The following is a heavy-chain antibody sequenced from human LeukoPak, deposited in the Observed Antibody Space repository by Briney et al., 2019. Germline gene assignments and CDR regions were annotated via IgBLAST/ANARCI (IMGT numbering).Heavy chain of an antibody. CDR1: GGSISSGGYY. D-gene: IGHD3-3*01. CDR3: ARDGGVVKSFDY. V-gene: IGHV4-31*03. J-gene: IGHJ4*02. CDR2: IYYSGST. Sequence: SQTLSLTCTVSGGSISSGGYYWSWIRQHPGKGLEWIGYIYYSGSTYYNPSLKSRVTISVDTSKNQFSLKLSSVTAADTAVYYCARDGGVVKSFDYWGQGTLVTVSS.